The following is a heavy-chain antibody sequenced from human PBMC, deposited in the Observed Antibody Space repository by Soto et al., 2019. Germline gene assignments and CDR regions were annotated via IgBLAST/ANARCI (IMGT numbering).Heavy chain of an antibody. J-gene: IGHJ6*02. CDR3: ARDELSSSWFKQTPTYYYYGMDV. D-gene: IGHD6-13*01. Sequence: QVQLVESGGGVVQPGRSLRLSCAASGFTFSSYAMHWVRQAPGKGLEWVAVISYDGSNKYYADSVKGRFTISRDNSKNTLYLQMNSLRAEDTAVYYCARDELSSSWFKQTPTYYYYGMDVWGQGTTVTVSS. V-gene: IGHV3-30-3*01. CDR1: GFTFSSYA. CDR2: ISYDGSNK.